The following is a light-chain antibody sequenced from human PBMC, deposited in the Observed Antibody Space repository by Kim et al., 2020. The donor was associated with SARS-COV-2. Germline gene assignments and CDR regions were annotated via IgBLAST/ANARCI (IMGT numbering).Light chain of an antibody. V-gene: IGKV3-11*01. CDR2: GAS. Sequence: PGERATLSCGASQSVNTYLAWYQQRPGQAPRLLIYGASNRAAGIPARFSGSGSGTDFTLTISSLEPEDFAIYYCQQRSNWPPWTFGQGTKVDIK. CDR3: QQRSNWPPWT. CDR1: QSVNTY. J-gene: IGKJ1*01.